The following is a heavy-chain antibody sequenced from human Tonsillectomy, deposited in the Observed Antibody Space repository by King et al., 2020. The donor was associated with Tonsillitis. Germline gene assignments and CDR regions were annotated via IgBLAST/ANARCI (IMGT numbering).Heavy chain of an antibody. CDR1: GYTLTGLS. J-gene: IGHJ4*02. V-gene: IGHV1-24*01. CDR2: FDPEEGET. Sequence: QLVQSGAEVKKPGASVKVSCKASGYTLTGLSIHWMRQAPGKGLEWMGGFDPEEGETINAQKFQGRVTMTEDTSTDTAYMELSSLRSEDTAVYYCVTEYYFGSGTSDYWGQGTLVTVSS. CDR3: VTEYYFGSGTSDY. D-gene: IGHD3-10*01.